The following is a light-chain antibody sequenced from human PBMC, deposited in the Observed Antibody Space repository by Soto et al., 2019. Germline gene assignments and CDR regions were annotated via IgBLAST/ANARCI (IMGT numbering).Light chain of an antibody. V-gene: IGLV1-47*01. J-gene: IGLJ2*01. CDR2: RNN. Sequence: QSVLTQPPSASGTPGQRVTISCSGSSSNIGSNYVYWYQQLPGTAPKLLIYRNNQRPSGVPDRFSGSKFGTSASLAISGLRSEDKADYYCAAWDDSLSGVVFGGGTKLTVL. CDR1: SSNIGSNY. CDR3: AAWDDSLSGVV.